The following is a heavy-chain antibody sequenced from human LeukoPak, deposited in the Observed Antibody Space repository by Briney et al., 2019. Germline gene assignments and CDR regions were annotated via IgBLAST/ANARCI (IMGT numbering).Heavy chain of an antibody. CDR1: GYTFTSYD. D-gene: IGHD5-18*01. CDR3: ARGGGQLWLFEYKSYPFDY. V-gene: IGHV1-8*01. CDR2: MNPNSGNT. J-gene: IGHJ4*02. Sequence: ASVKVSCKASGYTFTSYDINWVRQATGQGLEWMGWMNPNSGNTGYAQKFQGRVTMTRNTSISTAYMELSSLRSEDTAVYYCARGGGQLWLFEYKSYPFDYWGQGTLVTVSS.